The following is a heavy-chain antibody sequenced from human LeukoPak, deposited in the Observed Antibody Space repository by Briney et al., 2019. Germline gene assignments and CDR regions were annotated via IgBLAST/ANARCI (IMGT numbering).Heavy chain of an antibody. CDR3: ARDFYLGRIAVAGIFDY. D-gene: IGHD6-19*01. V-gene: IGHV3-20*04. CDR1: GFNFDDYG. J-gene: IGHJ4*02. CDR2: INWSGDST. Sequence: GGSLRLSCAASGFNFDDYGMSWVRQAPGKGLEWVSGINWSGDSTGYADSVKGRFTISRDNAKNSLYLQMKSLRAEDTALYYCARDFYLGRIAVAGIFDYWGQGTLVTVSS.